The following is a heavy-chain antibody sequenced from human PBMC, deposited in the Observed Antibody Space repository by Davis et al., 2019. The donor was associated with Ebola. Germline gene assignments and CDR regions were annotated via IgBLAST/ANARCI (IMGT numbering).Heavy chain of an antibody. CDR1: GFTFSSYA. V-gene: IGHV3-30-3*01. CDR2: ISYDGSNK. J-gene: IGHJ6*02. Sequence: GGSLRLSCAASGFTFSSYAMHWVRQAPGKGLEWVAVISYDGSNKYYADSVKGRFTISRDNSKNTLYLQMNSLRAEDTAVYYCARDLDNWNDDYYYGMDVWGQGTTVTVSS. D-gene: IGHD1-1*01. CDR3: ARDLDNWNDDYYYGMDV.